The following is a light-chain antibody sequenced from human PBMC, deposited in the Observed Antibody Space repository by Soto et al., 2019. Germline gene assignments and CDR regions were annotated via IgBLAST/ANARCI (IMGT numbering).Light chain of an antibody. CDR3: CSYGGSDTWV. V-gene: IGLV2-11*01. CDR2: DVS. Sequence: QSALTQPRSVSGSPGQSVTISCTGTSSDVGGYNYVSWYQQQHPGKAPKLMIYDVSKRPSGVPDRFSGSKSGNTASLTISGLQAEDEADYYCCSYGGSDTWVFGGGTKLTVL. J-gene: IGLJ3*02. CDR1: SSDVGGYNY.